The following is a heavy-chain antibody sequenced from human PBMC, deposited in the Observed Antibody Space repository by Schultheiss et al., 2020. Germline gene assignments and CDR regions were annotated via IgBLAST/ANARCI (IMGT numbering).Heavy chain of an antibody. V-gene: IGHV3-21*04. J-gene: IGHJ4*02. D-gene: IGHD3-16*01. Sequence: GGSLRLSCAASGFTFSSYSMNWVRQAPGKGLEWVSSISSSGSTIYYADSVKGRFTISRDNAKNSLYLQMNSLRAEDTAVYYCARDPSFGAMDYWGQGTLVTVSS. CDR2: ISSSGSTI. CDR3: ARDPSFGAMDY. CDR1: GFTFSSYS.